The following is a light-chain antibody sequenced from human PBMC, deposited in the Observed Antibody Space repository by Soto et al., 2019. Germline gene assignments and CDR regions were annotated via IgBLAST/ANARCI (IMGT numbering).Light chain of an antibody. CDR2: GAS. J-gene: IGKJ1*01. CDR1: QSVSSN. V-gene: IGKV3-15*01. Sequence: EIVMTQSRATLSVSPGERGTLSCRSSQSVSSNLAWYQQKPGQAPRLLIYGASTRATGIPARFSGSGSGTEFTLTISSLQSEDFAVYYCQQYNNWPPWTFGQGTKVDIK. CDR3: QQYNNWPPWT.